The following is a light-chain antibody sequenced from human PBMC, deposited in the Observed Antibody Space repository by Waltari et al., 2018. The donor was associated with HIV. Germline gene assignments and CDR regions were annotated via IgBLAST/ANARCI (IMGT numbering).Light chain of an antibody. CDR3: AAWDDRLDGQGV. CDR1: RSNIGTNT. CDR2: NDN. J-gene: IGLJ3*02. V-gene: IGLV1-44*01. Sequence: QSVLTQPPSASGTPGQRVTISCSGTRSNIGTNTVNWYQIIPGPAPKLLIYNDNPRAQGGPARFSGSRSGTSASLAISGRQSEDDADYYCAAWDDRLDGQGVFGGGTTLTVL.